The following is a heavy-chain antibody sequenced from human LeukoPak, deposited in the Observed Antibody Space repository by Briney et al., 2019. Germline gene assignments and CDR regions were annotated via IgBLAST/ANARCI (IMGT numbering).Heavy chain of an antibody. CDR1: GFTFNGHW. J-gene: IGHJ4*02. V-gene: IGHV3-74*01. CDR3: ASTIGSAGTQY. CDR2: INGDGNTI. Sequence: GGSLRLSCEASGFTFNGHWMHWVRQAPGKGLGWVSLINGDGNTISYADSVKGRFTISRDNAKNRLYLQMNSLGAEDTAVYYCASTIGSAGTQYWGQGTLVTVSS. D-gene: IGHD6-13*01.